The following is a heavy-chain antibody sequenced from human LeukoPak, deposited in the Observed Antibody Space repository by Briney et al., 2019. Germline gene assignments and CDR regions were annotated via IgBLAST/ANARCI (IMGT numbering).Heavy chain of an antibody. V-gene: IGHV4-39*07. Sequence: SETLSLTCTVSGGSISSGGYYWSWIRQPPGKGLEWIGEINHSGSTNYNPSLKSRVTISVDTSKNQFSLKVSSVTAADTAVYYCASIDPTIAAAVLGNYWGQGTLVTVSS. CDR2: INHSGST. J-gene: IGHJ4*02. D-gene: IGHD6-13*01. CDR1: GGSISSGGYY. CDR3: ASIDPTIAAAVLGNY.